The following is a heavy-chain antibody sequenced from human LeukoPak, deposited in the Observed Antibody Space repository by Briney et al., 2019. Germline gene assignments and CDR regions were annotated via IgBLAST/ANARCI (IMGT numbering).Heavy chain of an antibody. J-gene: IGHJ3*02. D-gene: IGHD3-22*01. CDR1: GGSFSGYY. V-gene: IGHV4-34*01. CDR3: ARGHPVYYDSSGYRILGTFDI. Sequence: SETLSLTCAVYGGSFSGYYWSWLRQPPGKGLEWIGEINHSGSTNYNPSLKSRVTISVDTSKNQFSLKLSSVTAADTAVYYCARGHPVYYDSSGYRILGTFDIWGQGTMVTVSS. CDR2: INHSGST.